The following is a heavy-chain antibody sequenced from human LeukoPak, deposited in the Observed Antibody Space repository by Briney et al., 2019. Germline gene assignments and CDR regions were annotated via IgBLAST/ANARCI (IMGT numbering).Heavy chain of an antibody. CDR3: ARGYYCYYMDV. CDR1: GYTITTYG. Sequence: ASVKVSCKASGYTITTYGISWVRQAPGQGLEWMGWISTYNGNTKYVEKLQGRVTMTTDTSTSTAYMELRSLRSDDTALYYCARGYYCYYMDVWGKGTTVTVSS. V-gene: IGHV1-18*04. J-gene: IGHJ6*03. CDR2: ISTYNGNT.